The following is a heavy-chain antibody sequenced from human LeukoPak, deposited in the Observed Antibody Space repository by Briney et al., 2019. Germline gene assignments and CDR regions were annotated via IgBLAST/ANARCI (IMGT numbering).Heavy chain of an antibody. V-gene: IGHV4-59*12. CDR1: GGSISSYY. CDR2: IYYSGST. D-gene: IGHD3-16*01. Sequence: PSETLSLTCTVSGGSISSYYWSWIRQPPGKGLEWIGYIYYSGSTNYNPSLKSRVTISVDTSKNQFSLKLSSVTAADTAVYYCAREGTMITFGGVNWGQGTLVTVSS. CDR3: AREGTMITFGGVN. J-gene: IGHJ4*02.